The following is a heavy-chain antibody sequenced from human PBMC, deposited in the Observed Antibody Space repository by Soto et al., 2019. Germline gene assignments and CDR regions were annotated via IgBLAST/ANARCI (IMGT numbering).Heavy chain of an antibody. CDR2: IYYSGST. V-gene: IGHV4-39*01. CDR3: ARKGFSRFFDY. CDR1: GGSIYSSSYY. J-gene: IGHJ4*02. Sequence: LSLTCSVSGGSIYSSSYYWGWIRQPPGKGLEWIGNIYYSGSTYYNPSLKSRVTISVDTSKNQFPLNLSSVTAADTAVYYCARKGFSRFFDYWSQGTLVTVSS.